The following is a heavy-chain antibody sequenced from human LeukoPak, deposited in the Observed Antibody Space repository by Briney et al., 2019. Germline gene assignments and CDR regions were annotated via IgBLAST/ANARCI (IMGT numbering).Heavy chain of an antibody. CDR1: GGSISSYY. CDR2: IYYSGST. V-gene: IGHV4-59*01. D-gene: IGHD3-10*01. J-gene: IGHJ5*02. Sequence: SETLSLTCTASGGSISSYYWSWIRQPPGKGLEWIGYIYYSGSTNYNPSLKSRVTISVDTSKNQFSLKLSSVTAADTAVYYCARDSATYYGSGSRFDPWGQGTLVTVSS. CDR3: ARDSATYYGSGSRFDP.